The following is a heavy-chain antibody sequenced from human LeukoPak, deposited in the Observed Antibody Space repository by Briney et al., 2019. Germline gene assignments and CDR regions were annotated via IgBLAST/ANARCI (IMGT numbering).Heavy chain of an antibody. J-gene: IGHJ4*02. Sequence: SQTPSLTCTVSGGSISSGDYYWSWIRQPPGKGLEWIGYIYYSGSTYYNPSLKSRVTISVDTSKNQFSLKLSSVTAADTAVYYCARARIMITFGGVIVTPYYLDYWGQGTLVTVSS. CDR1: GGSISSGDYY. CDR2: IYYSGST. V-gene: IGHV4-30-4*01. CDR3: ARARIMITFGGVIVTPYYLDY. D-gene: IGHD3-16*02.